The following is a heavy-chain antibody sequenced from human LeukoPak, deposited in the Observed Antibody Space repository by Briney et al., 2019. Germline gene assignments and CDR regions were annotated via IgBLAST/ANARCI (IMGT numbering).Heavy chain of an antibody. CDR2: IRYDGSNK. Sequence: GGSLRLSCAASGFTFSSYGMHWVRQAPGKGLEWVAFIRYDGSNKYYADSVKGRFTISRDNSKNTLYLQMNSLRAEDTAVYYRAKANYYDSSGYHIFDYWGQGTLVTVSS. CDR3: AKANYYDSSGYHIFDY. CDR1: GFTFSSYG. V-gene: IGHV3-30*02. D-gene: IGHD3-22*01. J-gene: IGHJ4*02.